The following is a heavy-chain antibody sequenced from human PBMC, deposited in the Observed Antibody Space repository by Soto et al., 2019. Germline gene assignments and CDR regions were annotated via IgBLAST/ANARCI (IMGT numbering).Heavy chain of an antibody. Sequence: TLSLTFPVSGGSIASGGYYWSWFRQHPGKGVEWIGYINYSGNTYYNTSLKSRVTISVDTSKSNFSLKLSSVTASDTAVYYCASYCSSTSCYFDGAFYXWGQGTMVTVS. CDR2: INYSGNT. CDR3: ASYCSSTSCYFDGAFYX. J-gene: IGHJ3*02. CDR1: GGSIASGGYY. D-gene: IGHD2-2*01. V-gene: IGHV4-31*03.